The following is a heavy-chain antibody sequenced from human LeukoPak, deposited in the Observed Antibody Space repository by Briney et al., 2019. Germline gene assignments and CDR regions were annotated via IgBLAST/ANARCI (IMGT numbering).Heavy chain of an antibody. Sequence: GGSLRLSCAASGFTFDDYGMSWVRQAPGKGLEWVSGINWNGGSTGYADSVKGRFTISRDNAKNSLYLQMNSLRAEDTALYYCARDYYDSSGSSWFDPWGQGTLVTVSS. CDR1: GFTFDDYG. J-gene: IGHJ5*02. CDR2: INWNGGST. V-gene: IGHV3-20*04. CDR3: ARDYYDSSGSSWFDP. D-gene: IGHD3-22*01.